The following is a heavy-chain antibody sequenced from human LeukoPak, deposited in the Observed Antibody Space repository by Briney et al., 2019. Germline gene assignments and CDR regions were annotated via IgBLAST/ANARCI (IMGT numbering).Heavy chain of an antibody. V-gene: IGHV4-38-2*02. Sequence: NPSETLSLTCQVLYSSVSRGYYWGWIRQPPGKGLEWIGSIYHSGSTYHNPSLKSRVTLSVDESKNQFSLKLSSVTAADTAVYYCARGQIRGVGLFDYWGHGTLVTVSS. CDR1: YSSVSRGYY. D-gene: IGHD3-16*01. J-gene: IGHJ4*01. CDR2: IYHSGST. CDR3: ARGQIRGVGLFDY.